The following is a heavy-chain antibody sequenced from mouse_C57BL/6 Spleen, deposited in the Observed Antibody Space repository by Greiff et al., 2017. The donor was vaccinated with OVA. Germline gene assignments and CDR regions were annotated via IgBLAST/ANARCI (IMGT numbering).Heavy chain of an antibody. CDR1: GFTFSDYY. V-gene: IGHV5-16*01. CDR3: ARDRDYDGYFDV. J-gene: IGHJ1*03. D-gene: IGHD2-4*01. CDR2: INYDGSST. Sequence: EVQVVESEGGLVQPGSSMKLSCTASGFTFSDYYMAWVRQVPEKGLEWVANINYDGSSTYYLDSLKSRFIISRDNAKNILYLQMSSLKSEDTATYYCARDRDYDGYFDVWGTGTTVTVSS.